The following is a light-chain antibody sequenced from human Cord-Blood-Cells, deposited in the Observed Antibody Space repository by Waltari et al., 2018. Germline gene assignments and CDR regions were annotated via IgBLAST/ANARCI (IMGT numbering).Light chain of an antibody. CDR2: EVS. CDR1: SSDVGGYNY. V-gene: IGLV2-8*01. J-gene: IGLJ2*01. Sequence: QSALTQPPSASGSPGQSVTISCTGTSSDVGGYNYVSWYQQHPGKAPKLMIYEVSKRPEGVPGRFSGSKSGDTASLTGSGLQAEDEADYYCSSYAGSNNFVVFGGGTKLTVL. CDR3: SSYAGSNNFVV.